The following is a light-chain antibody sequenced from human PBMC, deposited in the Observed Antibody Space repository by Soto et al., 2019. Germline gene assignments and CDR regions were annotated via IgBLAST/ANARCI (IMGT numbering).Light chain of an antibody. CDR1: SSDVGGHNF. J-gene: IGLJ2*01. CDR3: SAYAGNNNPVI. CDR2: EVT. Sequence: QSALTQPPSASGSPGQSVTISCTGTSSDVGGHNFVSWYQQHPGKAPKFLIYEVTKRPSGVPDRFSGSMSGITASLTVSGLQADDEAYYYCSAYAGNNNPVIFGGGTQLTVL. V-gene: IGLV2-8*01.